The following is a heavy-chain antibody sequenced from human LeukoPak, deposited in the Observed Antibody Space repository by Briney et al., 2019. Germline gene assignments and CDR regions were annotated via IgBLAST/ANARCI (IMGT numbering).Heavy chain of an antibody. CDR1: GFTFDDYG. CDR3: ARDRQRWELSVFDP. CDR2: INWNGGST. V-gene: IGHV3-20*04. D-gene: IGHD1-26*01. Sequence: QAGGSLRLSCAASGFTFDDYGMSWVRQIPGKGLEWVADINWNGGSTGYADSVKGRFTISRDNAKNSLYLQMNSLRAEDTALYYCARDRQRWELSVFDPWGQGTLVTISS. J-gene: IGHJ5*02.